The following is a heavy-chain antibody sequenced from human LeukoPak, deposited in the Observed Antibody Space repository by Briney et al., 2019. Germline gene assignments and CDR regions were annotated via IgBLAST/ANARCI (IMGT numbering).Heavy chain of an antibody. CDR1: GFTFSSYA. D-gene: IGHD6-19*01. CDR3: ARDTQQWLAGGYFDY. V-gene: IGHV3-64*01. Sequence: PGGSLRLSCAASGFTFSSYAMHWVRQAPGKGLEYVSAISSNGGSTYYANPVKGRFTISRDNSKNTLYLQMGSLRAEDMAVYYCARDTQQWLAGGYFDYWGQGTLVTVSS. CDR2: ISSNGGST. J-gene: IGHJ4*02.